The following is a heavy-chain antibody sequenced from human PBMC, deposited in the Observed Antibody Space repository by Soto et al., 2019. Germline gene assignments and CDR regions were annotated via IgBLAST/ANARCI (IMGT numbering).Heavy chain of an antibody. Sequence: GESLKISCKGSGYGFTSYWIGWVRQMPGKGLEWMGIIYPGDSDTRYSPSFQGQVTISADKSTSTAYLQWSSLKASDTAMYYCARQPIYYYDSSGYYLGPYYYYGMDVWGQGTTVTVSS. J-gene: IGHJ6*02. CDR2: IYPGDSDT. CDR3: ARQPIYYYDSSGYYLGPYYYYGMDV. V-gene: IGHV5-51*01. CDR1: GYGFTSYW. D-gene: IGHD3-22*01.